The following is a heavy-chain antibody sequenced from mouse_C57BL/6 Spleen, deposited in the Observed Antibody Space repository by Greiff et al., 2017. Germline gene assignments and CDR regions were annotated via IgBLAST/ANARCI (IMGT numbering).Heavy chain of an antibody. J-gene: IGHJ4*01. Sequence: EVQLQESGPGLAKPSQTLSLTCSVTGYSITSDYWNWIRKFPGNKLEYMGYISYSGSTYDNPSLNSRISITRDTSNNQYYLQLNSVTTEDTATYYCARNPVAKSYAMDYWGQGTSVTVSS. CDR1: GYSITSDY. V-gene: IGHV3-8*01. CDR3: ARNPVAKSYAMDY. D-gene: IGHD1-1*01. CDR2: ISYSGST.